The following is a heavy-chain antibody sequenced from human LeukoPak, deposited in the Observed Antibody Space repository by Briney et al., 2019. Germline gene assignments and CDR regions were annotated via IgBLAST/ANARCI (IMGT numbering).Heavy chain of an antibody. D-gene: IGHD1-14*01. J-gene: IGHJ4*02. V-gene: IGHV3-30*03. CDR3: RAATKNRGYYFDY. CDR1: GFTFSIYG. CDR2: ISSDGREE. Sequence: GGSLRLSCAASGFTFSIYGMHCVRQAPGKGLEWVAVISSDGREEDYADSVRGRFTISRDNSRDTLYLQMSSLRPEDAAVYYCRAATKNRGYYFDYWGQGTLVTVSS.